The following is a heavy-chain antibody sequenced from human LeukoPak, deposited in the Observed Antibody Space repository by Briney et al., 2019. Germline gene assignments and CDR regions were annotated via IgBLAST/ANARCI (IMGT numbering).Heavy chain of an antibody. CDR3: ARGNRRTVTIPTYNWFDP. CDR1: GGSISSYY. Sequence: SETLSPTCTVSGGSISSYYWSWIRQPPGKGLEWIGYIYYSGSTNYNPSLKSRVTISVDTSKNQFSLKLSSVTAADTAVYYCARGNRRTVTIPTYNWFDPWGQGTLVTVSS. V-gene: IGHV4-59*01. J-gene: IGHJ5*02. D-gene: IGHD4-11*01. CDR2: IYYSGST.